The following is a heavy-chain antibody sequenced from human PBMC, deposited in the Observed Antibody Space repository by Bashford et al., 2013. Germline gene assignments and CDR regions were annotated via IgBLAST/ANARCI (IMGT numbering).Heavy chain of an antibody. J-gene: IGHJ5*02. Sequence: SETLSLTCTISGASISSYYCSWIRQSPGKGLEWIGNIYYSGGTYYNPSLKSRLSISVDTSKNHFSLKLAAVTAADTAVYYCARTHDYREWVDLWGQGTLVTVSS. CDR3: ARTHDYREWVDL. CDR1: GASISSYY. V-gene: IGHV4-59*12. CDR2: IYYSGGT. D-gene: IGHD4-17*01.